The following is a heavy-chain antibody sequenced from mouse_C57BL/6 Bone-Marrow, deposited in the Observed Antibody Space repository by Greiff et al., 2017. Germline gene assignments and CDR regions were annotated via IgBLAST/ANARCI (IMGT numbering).Heavy chain of an antibody. Sequence: EVKLMESGGGLVKPGGSLKLSCAASGFTFSDYGMHWVRQAPEKGLEWVAYISSGSSTIYYADTVKGRFTISRDNAKNTLFLQMTRLRAEDTAMYYCARGTGTRYWGQGTTLTVSS. J-gene: IGHJ2*01. CDR2: ISSGSSTI. CDR1: GFTFSDYG. CDR3: ARGTGTRY. D-gene: IGHD4-1*01. V-gene: IGHV5-17*01.